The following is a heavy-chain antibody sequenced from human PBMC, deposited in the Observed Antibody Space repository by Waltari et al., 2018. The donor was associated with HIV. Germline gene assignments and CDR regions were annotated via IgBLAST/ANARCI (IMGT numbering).Heavy chain of an antibody. J-gene: IGHJ5*02. CDR2: IYYSGST. CDR1: Y. Sequence: YWSWIRQHPGKGLEWIGYIYYSGSTYYNPSLKSRVTISVDTSKNQFSLKLSSVTAADTAVYYCAREGAQGSARIKGKSYNWFDPWGQGTLVTVSS. D-gene: IGHD5-18*01. CDR3: AREGAQGSARIKGKSYNWFDP. V-gene: IGHV4-31*02.